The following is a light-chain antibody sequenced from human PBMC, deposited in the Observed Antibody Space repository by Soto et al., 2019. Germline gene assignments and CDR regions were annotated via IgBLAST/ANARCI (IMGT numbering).Light chain of an antibody. Sequence: DIQMTQSPSTLSVSVGDRVTITCRASQSISSWLAWYQQQPGKAPKLLIYKASSLQSGVPSRFSGSGSGTEFTLTISSLQPDDFATYYCQQYNSYSQTFGQGTKVEIK. CDR1: QSISSW. J-gene: IGKJ1*01. V-gene: IGKV1-5*03. CDR2: KAS. CDR3: QQYNSYSQT.